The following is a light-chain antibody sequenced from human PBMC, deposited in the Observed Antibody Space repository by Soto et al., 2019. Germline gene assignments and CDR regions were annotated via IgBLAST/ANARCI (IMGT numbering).Light chain of an antibody. CDR3: QQRQT. CDR1: QSVSSN. V-gene: IGKV3-11*01. Sequence: EIVLTQSPATLSLSPGERATLSCRASQSVSSNLAWYQQKPGQAPRLLIYDASNRATGIPARFSGSGSGTDFTLTISSLVPEDFGGYSCQQRQTFGQGTKVDIK. J-gene: IGKJ1*01. CDR2: DAS.